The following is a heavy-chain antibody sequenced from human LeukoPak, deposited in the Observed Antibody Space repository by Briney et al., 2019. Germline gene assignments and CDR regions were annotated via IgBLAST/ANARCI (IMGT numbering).Heavy chain of an antibody. CDR2: IIPIFGTA. J-gene: IGHJ4*02. D-gene: IGHD3-3*01. CDR1: GGTFSSYA. V-gene: IGHV1-69*05. Sequence: SSVNVSCKASGGTFSSYAISWVRQAPGQGLEWMGRIIPIFGTASYAQKFQGRVTITTDESTSTAYMELSSLRSEDTAVYYCARVSRFLEWYLFDYWGQGTLVTVSS. CDR3: ARVSRFLEWYLFDY.